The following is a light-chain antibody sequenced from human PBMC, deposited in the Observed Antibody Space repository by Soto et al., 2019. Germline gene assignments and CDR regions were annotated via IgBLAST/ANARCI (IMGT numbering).Light chain of an antibody. V-gene: IGKV3-15*01. CDR2: GAS. Sequence: EIVMTQSPATLSVSPGERATLSCRASQSVSSNLAWYQQKPGQAPRLLIYGASTRATGIPARFSGSGSGTEFTLTISRLQSEDFAVYYCQQYNNWPPYTVGQGTKVDIK. J-gene: IGKJ2*01. CDR1: QSVSSN. CDR3: QQYNNWPPYT.